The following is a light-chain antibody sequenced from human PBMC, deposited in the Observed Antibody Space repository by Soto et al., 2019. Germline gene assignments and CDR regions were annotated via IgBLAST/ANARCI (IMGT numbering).Light chain of an antibody. Sequence: EIVLTQSPATLSLSPGERATLSCRASQSVSSYLAWYQQKPGQAPRLLIYDASNRATGIPARFSGSGSGTDFTLTISSLEPEDFAVYYCQQRSNWPFVTFGQGTKVDIK. CDR2: DAS. V-gene: IGKV3-11*01. CDR3: QQRSNWPFVT. J-gene: IGKJ1*01. CDR1: QSVSSY.